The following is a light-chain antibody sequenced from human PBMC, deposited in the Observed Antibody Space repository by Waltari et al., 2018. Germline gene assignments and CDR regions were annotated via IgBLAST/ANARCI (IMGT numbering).Light chain of an antibody. V-gene: IGKV3-11*01. CDR3: QQRSNWPLT. J-gene: IGKJ4*01. CDR2: DAS. Sequence: EIVLTPSPATLSLSPGERATLSCRASQSVSCYLAWDQQKPGQAPRLLIYDASNRATGIPARFSGSGSGTDFTLTISSLEPEDFAVYYCQQRSNWPLTFGGGTKVEIK. CDR1: QSVSCY.